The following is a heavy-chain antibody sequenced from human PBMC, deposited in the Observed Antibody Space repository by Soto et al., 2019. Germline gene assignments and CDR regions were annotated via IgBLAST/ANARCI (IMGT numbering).Heavy chain of an antibody. D-gene: IGHD5-12*01. CDR1: GGSISSSSYY. Sequence: SATLSLTCTVSGGSISSSSYYWGWIRQPPGKGLEWIGSIYYSGSTYYNPSLKSRVTISVDTSKNQFSLKLSSVTAADTAVYYCARHTSGYVNDFDYWGQGTLVTVSS. J-gene: IGHJ4*02. CDR2: IYYSGST. CDR3: ARHTSGYVNDFDY. V-gene: IGHV4-39*01.